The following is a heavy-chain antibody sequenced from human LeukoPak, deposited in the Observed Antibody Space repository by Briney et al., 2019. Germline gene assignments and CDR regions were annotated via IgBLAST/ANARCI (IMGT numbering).Heavy chain of an antibody. V-gene: IGHV3-23*01. CDR3: AKGYCSGGSCYPFDP. CDR1: GFTFSSYA. D-gene: IGHD2-15*01. J-gene: IGHJ5*01. CDR2: ISGSGGST. Sequence: PGGSLRLSCAAPGFTFSSYAMSWVRQAPGKGLEWVSAISGSGGSTYYADSVKGRFTISRDNSKNTLYLQMNSLRAEDTAVYYCAKGYCSGGSCYPFDPWGQGTLVTVSS.